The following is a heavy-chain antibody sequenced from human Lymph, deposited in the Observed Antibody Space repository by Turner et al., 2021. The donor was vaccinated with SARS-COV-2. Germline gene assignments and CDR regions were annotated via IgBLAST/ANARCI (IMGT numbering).Heavy chain of an antibody. CDR1: GITVSSNY. J-gene: IGHJ3*02. CDR3: ARDFREGAFDI. V-gene: IGHV3-66*01. Sequence: EVQLVESGGGLVQPGGSLRISSAASGITVSSNYMSWVRQAPGKGVEWVSVVYAGGSTFYADSVKGRFTISRDKSKNTLYLQMNRLRAEDTAVYYCARDFREGAFDIWGQGTMVTISS. D-gene: IGHD3-10*01. CDR2: VYAGGST.